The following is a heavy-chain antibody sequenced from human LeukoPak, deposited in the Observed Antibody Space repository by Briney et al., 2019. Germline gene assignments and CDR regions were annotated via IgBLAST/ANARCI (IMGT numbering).Heavy chain of an antibody. CDR2: IYYSGST. CDR3: ARVTTVTTSFHFDY. V-gene: IGHV4-30-4*01. CDR1: GGSISSGGYY. J-gene: IGHJ4*02. Sequence: LQTLSLTCTVSGGSISSGGYYWSWIRQPPGEGLEWIGYIYYSGSTYYHPSLKSRVTISLDTSKNQFSLKLSSVTAADTAVYYCARVTTVTTSFHFDYWGQGTLVTVSS. D-gene: IGHD4-17*01.